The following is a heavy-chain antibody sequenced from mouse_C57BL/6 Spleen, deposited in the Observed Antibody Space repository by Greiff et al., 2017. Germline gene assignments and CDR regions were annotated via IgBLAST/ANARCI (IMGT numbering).Heavy chain of an antibody. CDR3: ARDDYDAMDY. V-gene: IGHV1-82*01. Sequence: QVQLQQSGPELVKPGASVKISCKASGYAFSSSWMNWVKQRPGKGLEWIGRIYPGDGDTNYNGKFKGKATLTADKSSSTAYMQLSGLTSEDSAVYFCARDDYDAMDYWGQGTSVTVSS. CDR1: GYAFSSSW. J-gene: IGHJ4*01. CDR2: IYPGDGDT.